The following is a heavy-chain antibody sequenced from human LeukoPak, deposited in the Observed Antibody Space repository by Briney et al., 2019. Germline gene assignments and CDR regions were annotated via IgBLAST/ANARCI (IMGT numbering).Heavy chain of an antibody. Sequence: GGSLRLSCAASGVMFSGYWVCCVREAPGKGVEWVGNMEQDGSEKYYVDSVKGRFTISRDNAGNSLFLQMNSLRAEDTAVYYCARVGSSRDPNLDYWGQGTLITVSS. CDR3: ARVGSSRDPNLDY. J-gene: IGHJ4*02. D-gene: IGHD6-19*01. CDR2: MEQDGSEK. CDR1: GVMFSGYW. V-gene: IGHV3-7*03.